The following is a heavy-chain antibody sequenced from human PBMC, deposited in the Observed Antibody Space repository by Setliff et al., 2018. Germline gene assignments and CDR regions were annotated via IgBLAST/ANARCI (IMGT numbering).Heavy chain of an antibody. Sequence: GSGPTLVNPTQTLTLTCTFSGFSLSASGLAVGWIRQPPGKALEWLALISWDDDEHYNPSLRTRLTISKDTSRNQVVLTMTNMDPVDTATYYCAHTGIQPKPNNWFDPWGQGTLVTVSS. V-gene: IGHV2-5*02. D-gene: IGHD1-1*01. J-gene: IGHJ5*02. CDR3: AHTGIQPKPNNWFDP. CDR2: ISWDDDE. CDR1: GFSLSASGLA.